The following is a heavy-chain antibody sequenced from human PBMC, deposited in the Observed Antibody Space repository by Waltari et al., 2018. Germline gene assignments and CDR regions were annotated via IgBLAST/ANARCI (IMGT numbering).Heavy chain of an antibody. J-gene: IGHJ4*02. CDR3: ARSHYYDTLGYYDY. D-gene: IGHD3-22*01. CDR1: GYTLVTYA. CDR2: IHTNTGKP. Sequence: QVQLVQSGSELKRPGASVKVSCKASGYTLVTYALHWVRQAPGQGLEWMGWIHTNTGKPTYAQGFTGRFVFSMDTSVSTAYLQINSLDAEDTAVYYCARSHYYDTLGYYDYWGQGTLVTVSS. V-gene: IGHV7-4-1*02.